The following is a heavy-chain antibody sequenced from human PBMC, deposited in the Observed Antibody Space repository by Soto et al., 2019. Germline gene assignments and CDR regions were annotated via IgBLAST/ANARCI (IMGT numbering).Heavy chain of an antibody. V-gene: IGHV3-21*01. J-gene: IGHJ6*03. CDR3: ALGPLPSTYYMDV. CDR2: ISSSSSYI. Sequence: EAQLVESGGGLVKPGGSLRLSCAASGFTFSSYSMNWVRQAPGKGLEWVSSISSSSSYIYYADSVKGRFTISRDNAKNSLYLQMNSLRAEDTAVYYCALGPLPSTYYMDVWGKGTTVTVSS. D-gene: IGHD2-2*01. CDR1: GFTFSSYS.